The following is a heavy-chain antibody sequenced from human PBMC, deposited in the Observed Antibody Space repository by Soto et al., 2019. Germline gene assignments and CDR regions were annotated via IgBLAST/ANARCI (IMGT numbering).Heavy chain of an antibody. J-gene: IGHJ3*02. Sequence: LSLTCAVYGGSFSGYYWSWIRQPPGKGLEWIGEINHSGSTNYNPSLKSRVTISVDTSKNQFSLKLSSVTAADTAVYYCARDLPKYYYDSSGYYLKIDAFDIWGQGTMVTVSS. CDR3: ARDLPKYYYDSSGYYLKIDAFDI. CDR1: GGSFSGYY. CDR2: INHSGST. V-gene: IGHV4-34*01. D-gene: IGHD3-22*01.